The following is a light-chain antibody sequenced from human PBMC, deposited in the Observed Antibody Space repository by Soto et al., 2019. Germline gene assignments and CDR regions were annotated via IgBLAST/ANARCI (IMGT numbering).Light chain of an antibody. Sequence: QSVLNQPASVSGSPGQSITISCSGTSSDVGSSNLVSWYQHHPGKAPKLIIFEGDRRPSGVSGRFSGSKPGNTASLTISGLQAEDEADYYCCSFARSSSFYAFGTGTKVTVL. V-gene: IGLV2-23*01. CDR2: EGD. CDR3: CSFARSSSFYA. CDR1: SSDVGSSNL. J-gene: IGLJ1*01.